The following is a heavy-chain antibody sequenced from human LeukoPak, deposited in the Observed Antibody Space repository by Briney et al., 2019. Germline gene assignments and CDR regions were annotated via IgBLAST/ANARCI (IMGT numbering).Heavy chain of an antibody. V-gene: IGHV4-61*02. D-gene: IGHD2-2*02. CDR3: AREHCSSTSCYTNEGFDY. Sequence: SQTLSLTCTVSGGSISSGSYYWSWIRQPAGKGLEWIGRIYTSGSTNYNPSLKSRVTISVDTSKNQFSLKLSSVTAADTAVYYCAREHCSSTSCYTNEGFDYWGQGTLVTVSS. CDR2: IYTSGST. J-gene: IGHJ4*02. CDR1: GGSISSGSYY.